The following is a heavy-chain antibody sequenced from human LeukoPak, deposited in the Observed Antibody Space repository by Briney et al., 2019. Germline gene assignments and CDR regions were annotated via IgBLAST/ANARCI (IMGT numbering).Heavy chain of an antibody. V-gene: IGHV4-61*02. CDR3: ARSYYDLPSFDY. CDR1: GGSISSGSYY. J-gene: IGHJ4*02. D-gene: IGHD3-3*01. CDR2: IYTSGST. Sequence: TSETLSLTCTVSGGSISSGSYYWSWIRQPAGKGLEWIGRIYTSGSTNYNPSLKCRVTISVDTSKNQFSLKLSSVTAADTAVYYCARSYYDLPSFDYWGQGTLVTVSS.